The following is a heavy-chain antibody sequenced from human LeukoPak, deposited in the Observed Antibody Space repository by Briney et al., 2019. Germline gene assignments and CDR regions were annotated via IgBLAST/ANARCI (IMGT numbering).Heavy chain of an antibody. Sequence: KESAPTLVKPTQTLTLTCFFSGFSLNTSGVGVGWIRQTPGKALEWLALIYWDDDKRYSPSLKSRLTITKDTSKNQVVLTMTNMDPVDTATYYCAHRLGFGGYVDWGQGTLVTVSS. CDR1: GFSLNTSGVG. J-gene: IGHJ4*02. D-gene: IGHD5-12*01. CDR2: IYWDDDK. CDR3: AHRLGFGGYVD. V-gene: IGHV2-5*02.